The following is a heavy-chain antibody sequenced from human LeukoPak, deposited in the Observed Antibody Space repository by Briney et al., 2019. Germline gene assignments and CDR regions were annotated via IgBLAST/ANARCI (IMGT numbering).Heavy chain of an antibody. D-gene: IGHD2-15*01. CDR3: ARDPHPYCSGGSCYPALDY. CDR1: GLTVSSNY. V-gene: IGHV3-66*01. J-gene: IGHJ4*02. CDR2: IYSGSST. Sequence: GGSLRLSCAASGLTVSSNYMSWVRQAPGKGLEWVSLIYSGSSTYYADSVKGRFTISRDKSKNTLYLQMSSLRVEDTAVYYCARDPHPYCSGGSCYPALDYWGQGTLVTVSS.